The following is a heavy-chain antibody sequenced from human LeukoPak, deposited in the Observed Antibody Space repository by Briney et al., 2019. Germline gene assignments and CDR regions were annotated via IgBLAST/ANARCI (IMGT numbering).Heavy chain of an antibody. V-gene: IGHV1-69*04. CDR2: IIPILGKP. J-gene: IGHJ5*02. CDR1: GGTFSSYA. CDR3: ARDTGLSSEGS. Sequence: SVKVSCKASGGTFSSYAISWVRQAPGQGLEWMGRIIPILGKPDYAQKFQGRVTITADKSTSTAYVELSSLRSEDTAVYYCARDTGLSSEGSWGQGTLVSVSS. D-gene: IGHD3-22*01.